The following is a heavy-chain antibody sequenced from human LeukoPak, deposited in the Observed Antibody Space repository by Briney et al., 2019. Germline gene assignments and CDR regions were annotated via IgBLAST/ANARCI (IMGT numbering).Heavy chain of an antibody. J-gene: IGHJ3*02. CDR3: TRQIDVGCSSASCYGHGAFDI. Sequence: TTSETLSLICTVSGGSISSYYWSWLRQPPEQGLEWIGEIDHNGGTSYSPSLRSRVIISLDPSMNQFSLKLNSVTAADTAVYYCTRQIDVGCSSASCYGHGAFDIWGPGTVVTVSS. D-gene: IGHD2-2*01. CDR2: IDHNGGT. CDR1: GGSISSYY. V-gene: IGHV4-34*01.